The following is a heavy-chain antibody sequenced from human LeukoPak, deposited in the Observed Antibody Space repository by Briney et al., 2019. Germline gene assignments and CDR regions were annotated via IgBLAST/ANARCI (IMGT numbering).Heavy chain of an antibody. J-gene: IGHJ6*03. V-gene: IGHV3-30*02. Sequence: SGGSLRLSCAASGFIFSSYGMHWVRQAPDKGLEWVAFIRYDGSRKYYADSVKGRFTISRDNSKNTLYLQMNSLGAEDTAVYYCAKGGNIRVLDYYYYMDVWGKGTTVTVSS. CDR2: IRYDGSRK. CDR1: GFIFSSYG. CDR3: AKGGNIRVLDYYYYMDV. D-gene: IGHD2/OR15-2a*01.